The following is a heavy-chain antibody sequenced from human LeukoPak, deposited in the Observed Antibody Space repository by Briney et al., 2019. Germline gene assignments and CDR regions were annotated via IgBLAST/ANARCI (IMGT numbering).Heavy chain of an antibody. CDR2: INPGGGST. Sequence: ASVKGSCKASGYTFTSYYMHWVRQAPGQGLEWMGIINPGGGSTSYAQKFQGRVTMTRDTSTSTVYMELRSLRSEDTAVYYCARAQISNSGSYFGAFDIWGQGTMVTVSS. CDR3: ARAQISNSGSYFGAFDI. CDR1: GYTFTSYY. D-gene: IGHD1-26*01. V-gene: IGHV1-46*01. J-gene: IGHJ3*02.